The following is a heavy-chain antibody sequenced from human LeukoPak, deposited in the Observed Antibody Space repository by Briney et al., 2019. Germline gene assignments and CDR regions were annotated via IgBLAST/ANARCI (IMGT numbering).Heavy chain of an antibody. CDR1: GDSISSGPYY. Sequence: ASETLSLTCTVSGDSISSGPYYWGWIRQPPGKGLEWIGSIYHSGSTYYNPSLKSRVTISVDTSKNQFSLKLSSVTAADTAVYYCAREYDSSGYQWAYWGQGTLVTVSS. CDR2: IYHSGST. V-gene: IGHV4-38-2*02. D-gene: IGHD3-22*01. CDR3: AREYDSSGYQWAY. J-gene: IGHJ4*02.